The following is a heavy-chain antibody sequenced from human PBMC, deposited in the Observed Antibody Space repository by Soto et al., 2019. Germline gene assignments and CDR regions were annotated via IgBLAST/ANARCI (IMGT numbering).Heavy chain of an antibody. J-gene: IGHJ6*02. CDR3: TTAPFSLLTLPGPSFFIGMDF. CDR2: IKSNADGGAT. D-gene: IGHD2-21*02. V-gene: IGHV3-15*01. CDR1: GFTLTKAS. Sequence: PGGSLRLSCAASGFTLTKASMSWVRQAPGKGLEWVGHIKSNADGGATDYAAPVKGRFTVSRDDSRNTLYLQLNSLKTEDTAVYYCTTAPFSLLTLPGPSFFIGMDFWGQGTTLSVS.